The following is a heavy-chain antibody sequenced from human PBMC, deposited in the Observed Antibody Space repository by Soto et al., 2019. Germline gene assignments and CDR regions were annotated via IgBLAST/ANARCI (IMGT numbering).Heavy chain of an antibody. D-gene: IGHD3-9*01. V-gene: IGHV5-51*01. Sequence: GESLKISCKGSGYSFTSYWIGWVRQMPGKGLEWMGIIYPGDSDTRYSPSFQGQGTISADKSISTAYLQWGSLKASDTAMYYCARLDNYDILTGHPNWFDPWGQGTLVTVSS. CDR1: GYSFTSYW. J-gene: IGHJ5*02. CDR2: IYPGDSDT. CDR3: ARLDNYDILTGHPNWFDP.